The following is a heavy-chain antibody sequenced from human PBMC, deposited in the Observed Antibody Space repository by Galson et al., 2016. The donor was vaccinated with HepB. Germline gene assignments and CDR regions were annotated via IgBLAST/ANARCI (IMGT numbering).Heavy chain of an antibody. V-gene: IGHV3-33*01. J-gene: IGHJ5*01. Sequence: CAASGFTFSTYGMHWVRQAPGKGLEWVALTWFDGSNSFYADSVKGRITISRDNARNTLYLQMNSLRAEDTAVYYCARDGGVAGFFALDSWGQGTLVTVSS. D-gene: IGHD6-19*01. CDR2: TWFDGSNS. CDR3: ARDGGVAGFFALDS. CDR1: GFTFSTYG.